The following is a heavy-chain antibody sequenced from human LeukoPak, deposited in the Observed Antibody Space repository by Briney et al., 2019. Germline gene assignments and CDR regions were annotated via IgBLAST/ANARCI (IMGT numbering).Heavy chain of an antibody. CDR2: IWYDGNNK. D-gene: IGHD2-2*01. Sequence: GGSLRLSCAASGFTFSSYGMHWVRQAPGKGLEWVAVIWYDGNNKYYADSVKGRFTISRDNSKNTLYLQMNSLRAEDTAVYYCAKGSYCSSTSCYRTDFDYWGQGTLVTVSS. CDR3: AKGSYCSSTSCYRTDFDY. J-gene: IGHJ4*02. V-gene: IGHV3-33*06. CDR1: GFTFSSYG.